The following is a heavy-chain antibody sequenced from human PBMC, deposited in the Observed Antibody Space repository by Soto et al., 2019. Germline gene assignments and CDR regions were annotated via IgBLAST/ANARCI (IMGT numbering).Heavy chain of an antibody. CDR1: GFTFCSYA. V-gene: IGHV3-30-3*01. J-gene: IGHJ6*02. CDR2: ISYDGSNK. CDR3: ARDLGSITMVRGVIPDYYGMDV. D-gene: IGHD3-10*01. Sequence: GGSLRLSCAASGFTFCSYAMHWVRQAPGKGLEWVAVISYDGSNKYYADSVKGRFTISRDNSKNTLYLQMNSLRAEDTAVYYCARDLGSITMVRGVIPDYYGMDVWGQGTTVTVSS.